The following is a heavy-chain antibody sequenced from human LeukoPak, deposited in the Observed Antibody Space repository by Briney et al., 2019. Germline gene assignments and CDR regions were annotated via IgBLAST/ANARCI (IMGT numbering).Heavy chain of an antibody. J-gene: IGHJ3*02. D-gene: IGHD3-22*01. CDR3: ARVGDYYDTRGFSSDAFDI. CDR2: IRNRAKSYTT. CDR1: RFTFSDHY. V-gene: IGHV3-72*01. Sequence: GGSLRLSCAASRFTFSDHYMDWVRQAPGKGLEWVARIRNRAKSYTTQYAPSVKGRFTISRDDSRNSVYLQMNSLKTEDTAVYFCARVGDYYDTRGFSSDAFDIWGLGTMVTVSS.